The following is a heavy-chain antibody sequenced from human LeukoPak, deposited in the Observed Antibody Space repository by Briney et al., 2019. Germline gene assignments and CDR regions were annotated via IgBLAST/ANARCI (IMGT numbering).Heavy chain of an antibody. CDR3: AKDLLYSDVWGSYRPNPLDY. V-gene: IGHV3-23*01. D-gene: IGHD3-16*02. J-gene: IGHJ4*02. Sequence: GGSLRLSCAASGFSFRSFTMHWVRQAPGKGLEWVSGISDSDADTHYADSVKGRFTISRDNSKNTLYLQMNSLRAEDTAVYYCAKDLLYSDVWGSYRPNPLDYWGQGTLVTVSS. CDR1: GFSFRSFT. CDR2: ISDSDADT.